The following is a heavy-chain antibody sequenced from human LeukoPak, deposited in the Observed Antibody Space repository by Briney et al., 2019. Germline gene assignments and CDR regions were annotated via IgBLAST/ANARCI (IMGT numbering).Heavy chain of an antibody. J-gene: IGHJ6*04. CDR3: AESGYSYGYGGMDV. Sequence: VGTPRLSCAASGINFSSYEMNCARQDPRNPLERVSYISSSGSTIYYADSVKGRFPISRDNAKNSLYLQMNSLRAEDTAVYYCAESGYSYGYGGMDVWGKGTTVTVTS. CDR1: GINFSSYE. V-gene: IGHV3-48*03. CDR2: ISSSGSTI. D-gene: IGHD5-18*01.